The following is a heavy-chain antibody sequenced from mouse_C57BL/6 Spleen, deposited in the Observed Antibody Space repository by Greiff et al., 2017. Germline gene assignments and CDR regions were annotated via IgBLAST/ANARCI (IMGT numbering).Heavy chain of an antibody. CDR3: AGDYDVGFAY. V-gene: IGHV1-82*01. CDR2: IYPGDGDT. Sequence: VQLVESGPELVKPGASVKISCKASGYAFSSSWMNWVKQRPGKGLEWIGRIYPGDGDTNYNGKFKGKATLTADKSSSTAYMQLSSLTSEDSAVYFCAGDYDVGFAYWGQGTLVTVSA. CDR1: GYAFSSSW. J-gene: IGHJ3*01. D-gene: IGHD2-4*01.